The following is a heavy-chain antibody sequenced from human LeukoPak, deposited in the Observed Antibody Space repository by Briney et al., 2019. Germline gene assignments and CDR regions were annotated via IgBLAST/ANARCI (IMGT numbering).Heavy chain of an antibody. V-gene: IGHV4-39*07. CDR1: GGSISSGSYY. Sequence: SETLSLTCTVSGGSISSGSYYWSWIRQPPGKGLEWIGEINHSGSTNYNPSLKSRVTISVDTSKNQFSLKLSSVTAADTAVYYCARVAKYYDFWSGSSGNWYFDLWGRGTLVTVSS. CDR2: INHSGST. D-gene: IGHD3-3*01. J-gene: IGHJ2*01. CDR3: ARVAKYYDFWSGSSGNWYFDL.